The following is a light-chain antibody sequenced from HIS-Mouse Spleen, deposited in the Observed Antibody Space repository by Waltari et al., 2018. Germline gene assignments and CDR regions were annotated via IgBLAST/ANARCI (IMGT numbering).Light chain of an antibody. J-gene: IGLJ3*02. V-gene: IGLV3-25*03. CDR2: KDS. CDR1: AFPKQY. Sequence: SYELTQPPSVSVPPGQTARITCSGHAFPKQYAYWYQQKPGQAPVLVIYKDSERPSGIPERFSGSSSGTTVTLTISGVQAEDEADYYCQSADSSGTWVFGGGTKLTVL. CDR3: QSADSSGTWV.